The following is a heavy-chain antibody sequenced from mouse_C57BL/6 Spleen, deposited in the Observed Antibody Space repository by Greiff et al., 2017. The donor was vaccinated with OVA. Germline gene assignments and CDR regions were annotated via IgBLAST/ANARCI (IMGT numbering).Heavy chain of an antibody. V-gene: IGHV1-81*01. CDR2: ICPRGGNT. J-gene: IGHJ1*03. CDR1: GYTFTSYG. CDR3: AKGWYCGRRYGYYEG. Sequence: VQLQQSGAELARPGGSVKLSCTASGYTFTSYGISWVNQRTGQGLEWVGEICPRGGNTYYNDKFKGKSTLTADKSCSTAYLELRSLTSEDSAVYIGAKGWYCGRRYGYYEGWGTATTVTVAT. D-gene: IGHD1-1*02.